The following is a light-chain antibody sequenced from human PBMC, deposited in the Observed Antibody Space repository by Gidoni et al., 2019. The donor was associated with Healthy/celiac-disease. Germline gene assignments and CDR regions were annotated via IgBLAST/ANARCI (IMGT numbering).Light chain of an antibody. CDR2: GAS. CDR1: QTINSD. V-gene: IGKV3-15*01. Sequence: EIVMTQSPATLSLSPGERVTLSCRASQTINSDLAWYQQKPGQAPRLRIYGASTRATGIPARDSGSGSGTDFTLTIGSLQSEDFAVYYCQQYNSWPPITFGQXTRLEIK. CDR3: QQYNSWPPIT. J-gene: IGKJ5*01.